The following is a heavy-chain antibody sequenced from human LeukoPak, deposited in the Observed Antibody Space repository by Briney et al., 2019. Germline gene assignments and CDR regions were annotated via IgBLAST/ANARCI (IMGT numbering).Heavy chain of an antibody. CDR1: GGSFSGYY. Sequence: SETLSLTCAVYGGSFSGYYWSWIRQPPGKGLEWIGEINHSGSTNYNPSLKSRVTISVDTSKNQFSLKLSSVTAADTAVYYCARVRDGYMDVWGKGTTVTISS. CDR2: INHSGST. V-gene: IGHV4-34*01. J-gene: IGHJ6*03. CDR3: ARVRDGYMDV.